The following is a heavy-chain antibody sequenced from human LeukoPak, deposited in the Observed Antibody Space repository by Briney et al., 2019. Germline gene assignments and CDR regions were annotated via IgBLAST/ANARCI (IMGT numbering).Heavy chain of an antibody. CDR1: GYTFTSYG. Sequence: GASVKVSCKASGYTFTSYGTSWVRQAPGQGLEWMGWISAYNGNTNYAQKLQGRVTMTTDTSTSTAYMELRSLRSDDTAVYYCARYYGDYVHGWFDPWGQGTLVTVSS. V-gene: IGHV1-18*01. CDR2: ISAYNGNT. CDR3: ARYYGDYVHGWFDP. J-gene: IGHJ5*02. D-gene: IGHD4-17*01.